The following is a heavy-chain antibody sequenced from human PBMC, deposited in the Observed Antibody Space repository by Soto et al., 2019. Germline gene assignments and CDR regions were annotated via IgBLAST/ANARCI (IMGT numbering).Heavy chain of an antibody. Sequence: QVQLEQSGVEVKKPGASVKVSCKASGYTFINYGISWVRQAPGQGLEWMGWIIAYSGYTNYAQNLQDRVIMTTDTSTSTAYLELRSLTSDDTAIYYCARDYCSSPRCSRYNHFDFWGQGTLITVSS. J-gene: IGHJ4*02. D-gene: IGHD2-2*01. CDR3: ARDYCSSPRCSRYNHFDF. CDR2: IIAYSGYT. CDR1: GYTFINYG. V-gene: IGHV1-18*04.